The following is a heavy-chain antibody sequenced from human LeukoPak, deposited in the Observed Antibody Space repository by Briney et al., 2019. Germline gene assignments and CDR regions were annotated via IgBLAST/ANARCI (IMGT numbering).Heavy chain of an antibody. CDR1: GGSFSGYY. Sequence: SETLSLTCAVYGGSFSGYYWSWIRQPPGKGLEWIGEINHSGSTNYNPSLKSRVTISVDTSKNQFSLKLSSVTAADTAVYYCARGQYSTYYYYYYMDVWGKGTTVTISS. D-gene: IGHD6-6*01. V-gene: IGHV4-34*01. CDR2: INHSGST. CDR3: ARGQYSTYYYYYYMDV. J-gene: IGHJ6*03.